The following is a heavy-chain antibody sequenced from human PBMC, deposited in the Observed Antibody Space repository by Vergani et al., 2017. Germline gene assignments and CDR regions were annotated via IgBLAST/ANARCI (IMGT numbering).Heavy chain of an antibody. CDR3: ARGPYSSSWYYFDY. D-gene: IGHD6-13*01. CDR2: IYYSGTT. J-gene: IGHJ4*02. Sequence: QVQLQESGPGLVKASQTLSLTCSVSGAYVGSGGYYWTWVRQRPGMGLDWIGYIYYSGTTYYNPSLESRLTISLDTSENHLSLKLTSVTDADTAVYYCARGPYSSSWYYFDYWGQGTVVTVSS. CDR1: GAYVGSGGYY. V-gene: IGHV4-31*03.